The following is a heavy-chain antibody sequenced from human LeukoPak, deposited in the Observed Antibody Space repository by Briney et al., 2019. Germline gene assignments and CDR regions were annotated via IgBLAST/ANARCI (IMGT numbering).Heavy chain of an antibody. J-gene: IGHJ4*02. CDR1: GGSISSYY. CDR2: IYYSGST. D-gene: IGHD5-18*01. V-gene: IGHV4-59*08. CDR3: ARWGYSDGDDS. Sequence: PSETLSLTCTVSGGSISSYYWSWIRQPPGKGPEWIGNIYYSGSTNYNPSLKSRVTISVDTSKNQFSLKLSSVTAADTAVYYCARWGYSDGDDSWGQGTLVTVSS.